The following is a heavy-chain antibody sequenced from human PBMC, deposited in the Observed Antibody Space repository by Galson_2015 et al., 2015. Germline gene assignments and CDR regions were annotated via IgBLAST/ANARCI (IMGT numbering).Heavy chain of an antibody. CDR3: ASRRFNYYDSSGYYLDY. Sequence: SLRLSCAASGFTFSDYYTSWIRQAPGKGLEWVSYISSSGSTIYYADSVKGRFTISRDNAKNSLYLQMNSLRAEDTAVYYCASRRFNYYDSSGYYLDYWGQGTLVTVSS. V-gene: IGHV3-11*04. CDR2: ISSSGSTI. D-gene: IGHD3-22*01. CDR1: GFTFSDYY. J-gene: IGHJ4*02.